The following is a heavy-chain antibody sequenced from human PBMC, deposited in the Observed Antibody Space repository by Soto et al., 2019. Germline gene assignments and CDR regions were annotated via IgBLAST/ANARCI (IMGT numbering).Heavy chain of an antibody. V-gene: IGHV4-39*07. CDR2: IYYSGST. CDR3: ARKGDYADAFDI. Sequence: SETLSLTCTVSGGSISSSSYYWGWIRQPPGKGLEWIGSIYYSGSTYYNPSLKSRVTISVDTSKNQFSLKLSSVTAADTAVYYCARKGDYADAFDIWGQGTMVTVSS. J-gene: IGHJ3*02. CDR1: GGSISSSSYY. D-gene: IGHD4-17*01.